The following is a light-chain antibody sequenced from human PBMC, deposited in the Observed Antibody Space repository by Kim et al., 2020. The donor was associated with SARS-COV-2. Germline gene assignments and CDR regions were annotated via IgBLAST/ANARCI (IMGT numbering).Light chain of an antibody. CDR2: GAS. Sequence: AAVRDRVTITGRASQDIRNDLGWYQQNPGRAPKRLIYGASSLQSGVPSRFSGSGSGTEFTLTISSVQPEDFATYFCLQHSTYPITFGQGTRLEIK. CDR1: QDIRND. V-gene: IGKV1-17*01. CDR3: LQHSTYPIT. J-gene: IGKJ5*01.